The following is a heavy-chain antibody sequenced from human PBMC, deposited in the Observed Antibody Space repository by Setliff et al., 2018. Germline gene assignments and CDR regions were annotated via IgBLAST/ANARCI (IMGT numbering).Heavy chain of an antibody. CDR3: TKGRVGLAARAGY. CDR1: GGSISSDSDY. D-gene: IGHD1-26*01. CDR2: IYASGST. Sequence: SETLSLTCTVSGGSISSDSDYWSWIRQSAGKGLEWIGRIYASGSTEYNPSLGSRVTISVDTPRNQSSLQLSSVTSADTAIYYCTKGRVGLAARAGYWGQGTLVTVSS. V-gene: IGHV4-61*02. J-gene: IGHJ4*02.